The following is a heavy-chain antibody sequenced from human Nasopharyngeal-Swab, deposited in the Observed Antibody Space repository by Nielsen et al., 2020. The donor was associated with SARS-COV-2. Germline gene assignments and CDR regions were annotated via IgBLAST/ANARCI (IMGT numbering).Heavy chain of an antibody. V-gene: IGHV1-46*02. CDR1: GYPFNNYY. CDR2: INPGSGGT. Sequence: ASVKVSCKASGYPFNNYYIHWVRQAPGHGLEWMGMINPGSGGTTYAQKFQGRVTMTRDTSTSTVFMDLSSLRSEDTAVYYCARRGRCSGSSCDMDVWGQGTTVTVSS. D-gene: IGHD2-2*01. CDR3: ARRGRCSGSSCDMDV. J-gene: IGHJ6*02.